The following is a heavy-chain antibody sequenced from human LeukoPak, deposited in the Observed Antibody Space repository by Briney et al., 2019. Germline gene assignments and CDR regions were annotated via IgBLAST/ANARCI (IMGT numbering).Heavy chain of an antibody. D-gene: IGHD5-18*01. CDR2: MSPNSGNT. CDR1: GYTFTSYD. Sequence: ASVKVSCKASGYTFTSYDINWVRQATGQGLEWMGWMSPNSGNTGYAQKFQGRVTMTRNTSISTAYMELSSLRSEDTAVYYCARGRHSYGYWEYYFDYWGQGTLVTVSS. CDR3: ARGRHSYGYWEYYFDY. J-gene: IGHJ4*02. V-gene: IGHV1-8*01.